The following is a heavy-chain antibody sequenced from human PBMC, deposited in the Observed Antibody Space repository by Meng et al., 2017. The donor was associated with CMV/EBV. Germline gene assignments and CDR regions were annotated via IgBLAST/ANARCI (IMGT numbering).Heavy chain of an antibody. V-gene: IGHV3-30-3*01. CDR2: ISYDGSNK. CDR1: GFTFSSYA. J-gene: IGHJ4*02. Sequence: GESLKISCAASGFTFSSYAMHWVRQAPGKGLEWVAVISYDGSNKYYADSVKGRFTISRDNSKNTLYLQMNSLRAEDTAVYYCARDRCYDSSGYALSYYFDYWGQGTLVTVSS. CDR3: ARDRCYDSSGYALSYYFDY. D-gene: IGHD3-22*01.